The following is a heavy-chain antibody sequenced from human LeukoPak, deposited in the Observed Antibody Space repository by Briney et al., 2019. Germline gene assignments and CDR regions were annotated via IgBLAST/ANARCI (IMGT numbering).Heavy chain of an antibody. D-gene: IGHD1-1*01. Sequence: GGSLRLSCSASGFTFSSYAMHWVRQAPGKGLEYVSAISSNGGSTYYADSVKGRFTISRDNSKNTLYLQMSGLRAEDTAVYYCVKDATGTRFDPWGQGTLVTVSS. J-gene: IGHJ5*02. CDR2: ISSNGGST. CDR3: VKDATGTRFDP. CDR1: GFTFSSYA. V-gene: IGHV3-64D*06.